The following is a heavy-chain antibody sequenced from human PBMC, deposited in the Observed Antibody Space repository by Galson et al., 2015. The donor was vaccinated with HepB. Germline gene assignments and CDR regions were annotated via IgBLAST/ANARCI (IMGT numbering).Heavy chain of an antibody. CDR3: AKDFGSGWYTDYYGMDV. Sequence: SLRLSCAASGFTFSSYAMSWVRQAPGKGLEWVSAISGSGGSTYYADPVKGRFTISRDNSKNTLYLQMNSLRAEDTAVYYCAKDFGSGWYTDYYGMDVWGQGTTVTVSS. CDR2: ISGSGGST. J-gene: IGHJ6*02. V-gene: IGHV3-23*01. CDR1: GFTFSSYA. D-gene: IGHD6-19*01.